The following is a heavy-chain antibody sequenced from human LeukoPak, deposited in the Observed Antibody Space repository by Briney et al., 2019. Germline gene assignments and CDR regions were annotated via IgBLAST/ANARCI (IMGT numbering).Heavy chain of an antibody. CDR1: GGSISSYY. V-gene: IGHV4-59*01. CDR3: ARGNSYGYGWFDP. Sequence: SETLSLTCTVSGGSISSYYWTWTRQPPGKGLEWIGYIYYSGSTNHNPSLRSRVTISIDMSKNQFSLKLSSVTAADTAVYYCARGNSYGYGWFDPWGQGTLVTVSS. CDR2: IYYSGST. J-gene: IGHJ5*02. D-gene: IGHD5-18*01.